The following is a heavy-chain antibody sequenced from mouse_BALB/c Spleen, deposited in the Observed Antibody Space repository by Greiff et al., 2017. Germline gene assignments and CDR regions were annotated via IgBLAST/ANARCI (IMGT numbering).Heavy chain of an antibody. CDR3: AKHGDYEGGYYAMDY. V-gene: IGHV2-6-5*01. J-gene: IGHJ4*01. D-gene: IGHD2-4*01. CDR1: GFSLTDYG. CDR2: IWGGGST. Sequence: VKLVESGPGLVAPSQSLSITCTVSGFSLTDYGVSWIRQPPGKGLEWLGVIWGGGSTYYNSALKSRLSISKDNSKSQVFLKMNSLQTDDTAMYYCAKHGDYEGGYYAMDYWGQGTSVTVSS.